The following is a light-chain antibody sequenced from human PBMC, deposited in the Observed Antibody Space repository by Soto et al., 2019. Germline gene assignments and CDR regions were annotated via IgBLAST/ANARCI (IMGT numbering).Light chain of an antibody. Sequence: DIQLTQSPSFLSASVGDRVTITCRASQRISSYLGWYQQKPGKAPKLLISGVSTLETGVPSRFSGSGSGSEFTLTISSLQPEDFATYYCLQIHTFPRTFGRGTKLEIK. CDR1: QRISSY. V-gene: IGKV1-9*01. CDR3: LQIHTFPRT. CDR2: GVS. J-gene: IGKJ2*01.